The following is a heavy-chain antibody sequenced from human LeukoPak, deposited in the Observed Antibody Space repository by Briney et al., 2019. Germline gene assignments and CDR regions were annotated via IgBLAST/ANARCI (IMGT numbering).Heavy chain of an antibody. CDR3: ARGRERQRLLIASSQLDY. J-gene: IGHJ4*02. D-gene: IGHD6-25*01. Sequence: GASVKVSCKASGGTFSSYAISWVRQAPGQGLEWMGRIIPILGIANYAQKFQGRVTITADKSTSTAYMELSSLRSEDTAVYYCARGRERQRLLIASSQLDYWGQGTLVTASS. CDR1: GGTFSSYA. V-gene: IGHV1-69*04. CDR2: IIPILGIA.